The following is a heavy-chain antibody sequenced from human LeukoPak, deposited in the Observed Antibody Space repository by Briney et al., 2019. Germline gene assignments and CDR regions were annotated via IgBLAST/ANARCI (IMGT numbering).Heavy chain of an antibody. D-gene: IGHD5-18*01. CDR1: GFSLRTSGMS. V-gene: IGHV2-70*11. CDR3: ARIHRYGPAGYYGMDV. Sequence: SGPALVKPTQTLTLTCTFSGFSLRTSGMSVSWIRQPPGKALEWLARIDWDDDKYYSTSLKARLTISKDASKNQVVLTMTNMDPVVTATYYCARIHRYGPAGYYGMDVWGQGTTVTVSS. J-gene: IGHJ6*02. CDR2: IDWDDDK.